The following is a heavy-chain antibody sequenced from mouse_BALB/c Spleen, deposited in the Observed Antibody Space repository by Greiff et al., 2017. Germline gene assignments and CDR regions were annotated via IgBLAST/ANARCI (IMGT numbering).Heavy chain of an antibody. D-gene: IGHD4-1*02. V-gene: IGHV6-6*02. Sequence: EVQVVESGGGLVQPGGSMKLSCVASGFTFSSYWMSWVRQSPEKGLEWVAEIRLKSDNYATHYAESVKGKFTISRDDSKSRLYLQMNSLRAEDTGIYYCTLQLGRVDYWGQGTTLTVSS. CDR3: TLQLGRVDY. CDR1: GFTFSSYW. CDR2: IRLKSDNYAT. J-gene: IGHJ2*01.